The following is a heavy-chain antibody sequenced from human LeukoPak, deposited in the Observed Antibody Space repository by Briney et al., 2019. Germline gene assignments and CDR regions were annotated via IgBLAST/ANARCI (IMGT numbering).Heavy chain of an antibody. CDR2: ISYSGST. J-gene: IGHJ4*02. V-gene: IGHV4-59*12. D-gene: IGHD1-26*01. Sequence: SETLSLTCTVSGDSISSSYWSWIRQPPGKGLEWIGYISYSGSTSSNPSLRSRVTISVDTSKNQFSLRLTSVTAADTAVYYCARDGIVGAIEYCFDYWGQGTLVTVSS. CDR3: ARDGIVGAIEYCFDY. CDR1: GDSISSSY.